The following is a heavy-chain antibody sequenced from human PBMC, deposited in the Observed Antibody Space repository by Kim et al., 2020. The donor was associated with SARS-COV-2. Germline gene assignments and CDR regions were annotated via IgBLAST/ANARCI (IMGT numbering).Heavy chain of an antibody. Sequence: KHYVDSVKGRFTISRDNAKNSLYLQMNSLRAEDTAVYYCAREGYTSGWDYWGQGTLVTVSS. CDR3: AREGYTSGWDY. J-gene: IGHJ4*02. CDR2: K. V-gene: IGHV3-7*01. D-gene: IGHD6-19*01.